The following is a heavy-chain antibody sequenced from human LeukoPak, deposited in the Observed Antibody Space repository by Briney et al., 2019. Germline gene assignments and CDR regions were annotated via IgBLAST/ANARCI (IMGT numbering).Heavy chain of an antibody. Sequence: SETLSLTCTVSGDSISSYYWSWIRQPPGKGLEWIGYIYYSGSTNYNPSLKSRVTISVGTSKNQVSLKLSSVTAADTAVYYCARDRTSSGWYPDYWYFDLWGRGTLATVSS. D-gene: IGHD6-19*01. CDR3: ARDRTSSGWYPDYWYFDL. V-gene: IGHV4-59*01. CDR2: IYYSGST. J-gene: IGHJ2*01. CDR1: GDSISSYY.